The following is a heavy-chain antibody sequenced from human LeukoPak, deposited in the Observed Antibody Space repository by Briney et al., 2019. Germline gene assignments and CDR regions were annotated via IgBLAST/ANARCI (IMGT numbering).Heavy chain of an antibody. D-gene: IGHD2-2*02. CDR3: ARLVTGDCSSTSCYTFDY. J-gene: IGHJ4*02. CDR2: ISAYNGNT. V-gene: IGHV1-18*01. Sequence: ASVKVSCKASGYTFTSYGISWVRQAPGQGLEWMGWISAYNGNTNYAQKLQGRVTMTTDTSTSTAYMELRSLRSDDTAVYYCARLVTGDCSSTSCYTFDYWGQGTLVTVSS. CDR1: GYTFTSYG.